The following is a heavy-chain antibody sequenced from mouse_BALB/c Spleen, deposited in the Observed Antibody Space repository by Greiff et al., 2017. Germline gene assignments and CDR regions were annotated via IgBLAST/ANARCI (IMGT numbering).Heavy chain of an antibody. CDR2: IYPGDGDT. Sequence: VQLQQSGPELVKPGASVKISCKASGYAFSSSWMNWVKQRPGQGLEWIGRIYPGDGDTNYNGKFKGKATLTADKSSSTAYMQLSSLTSEDSAVYFCARNTPYYAMDYWGQGTSVTVSS. D-gene: IGHD5-1-1*01. V-gene: IGHV1-82*01. J-gene: IGHJ4*01. CDR1: GYAFSSSW. CDR3: ARNTPYYAMDY.